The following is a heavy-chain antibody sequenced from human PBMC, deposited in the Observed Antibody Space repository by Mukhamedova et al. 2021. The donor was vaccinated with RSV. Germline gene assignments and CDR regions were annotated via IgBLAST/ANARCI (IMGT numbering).Heavy chain of an antibody. D-gene: IGHD2-15*01. J-gene: IGHJ4*02. Sequence: VSRINGDGRTNNADSVRGRFTLSRDNAKNTLYLQMNSLRAEDTAVYYCARPDCSGGSCYLVYWGQGTLVTVSS. CDR3: ARPDCSGGSCYLVY. CDR2: INGDGRTN. V-gene: IGHV3-74*01.